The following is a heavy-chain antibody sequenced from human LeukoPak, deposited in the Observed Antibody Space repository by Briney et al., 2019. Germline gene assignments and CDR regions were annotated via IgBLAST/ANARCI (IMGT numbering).Heavy chain of an antibody. Sequence: PGGSLRLSCAASGFTFDDYAMHWVRQAPGKGLEWVSLISWDGGSTYYADSVKGRFTISGDNSKNSLYLQMNSLRAEDTALYYCAKGYYGSGSYWDYWGQGTLVTVSS. V-gene: IGHV3-43D*03. D-gene: IGHD3-10*01. CDR1: GFTFDDYA. CDR3: AKGYYGSGSYWDY. J-gene: IGHJ4*02. CDR2: ISWDGGST.